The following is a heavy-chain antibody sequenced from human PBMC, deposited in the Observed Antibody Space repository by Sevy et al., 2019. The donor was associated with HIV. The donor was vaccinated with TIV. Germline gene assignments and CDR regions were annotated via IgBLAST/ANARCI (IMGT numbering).Heavy chain of an antibody. CDR2: ISYDGSNK. J-gene: IGHJ4*02. CDR3: AKAGGGSYYFDY. Sequence: GGSLRLSCAASGFTFSSYGMHWVRQAPGKGLEWVAVISYDGSNKYYADSVKGRFTISRDNSKKTLYLQMNSRRAEDTAVYYCAKAGGGSYYFDYWGQGTLVTVSS. V-gene: IGHV3-30*18. CDR1: GFTFSSYG. D-gene: IGHD1-26*01.